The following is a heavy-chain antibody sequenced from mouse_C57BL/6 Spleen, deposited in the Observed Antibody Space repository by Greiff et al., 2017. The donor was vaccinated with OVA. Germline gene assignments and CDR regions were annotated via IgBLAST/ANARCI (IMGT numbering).Heavy chain of an antibody. V-gene: IGHV5-17*01. CDR1: GFTFSDYG. Sequence: EVMLVESGGGLVKPGGSLKLSCAASGFTFSDYGMHWVRQAPEKGLEWVAYISSGSSTIYYADTVKGRFTISRDNAKNTLFLQMTSLRSEDTAMYYCARERYYGYDRDYFDYWGQGTTLTVSS. CDR2: ISSGSSTI. J-gene: IGHJ2*01. CDR3: ARERYYGYDRDYFDY. D-gene: IGHD2-2*01.